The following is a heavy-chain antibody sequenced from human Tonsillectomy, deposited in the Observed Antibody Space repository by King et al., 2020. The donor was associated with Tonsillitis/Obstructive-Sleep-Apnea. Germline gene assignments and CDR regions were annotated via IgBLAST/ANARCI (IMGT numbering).Heavy chain of an antibody. CDR3: ARAGDIVVVPAAVYFDY. Sequence: VQLVESGGGVVQPGRSLRLSCAASGFTFSSYAMHWVRQAPGKGLEWVAVISYDGNNKYYADSVKGRFTISRDNSKNTLYLQMNSLRTEDTAVYYCARAGDIVVVPAAVYFDYWGQGTLVTVSS. V-gene: IGHV3-30*04. CDR2: ISYDGNNK. D-gene: IGHD2-2*01. J-gene: IGHJ4*02. CDR1: GFTFSSYA.